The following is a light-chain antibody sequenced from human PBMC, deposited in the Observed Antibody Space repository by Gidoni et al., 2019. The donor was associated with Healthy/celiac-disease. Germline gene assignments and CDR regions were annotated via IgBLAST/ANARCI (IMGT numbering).Light chain of an antibody. V-gene: IGLV2-14*03. Sequence: QSALTQPASVSGSPGQSITISCTGTSSDFGGYDYVSWYQQHPGKAPKLMIYDVSNRPSGVSNRFSGSKSGNTASLPISGLQAEDEADYYCSSYTSSSTVVFGGGTKLTVL. CDR2: DVS. CDR3: SSYTSSSTVV. CDR1: SSDFGGYDY. J-gene: IGLJ2*01.